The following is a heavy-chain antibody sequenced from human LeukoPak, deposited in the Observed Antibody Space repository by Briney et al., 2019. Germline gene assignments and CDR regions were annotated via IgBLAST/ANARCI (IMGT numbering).Heavy chain of an antibody. CDR2: ISGRDGRT. D-gene: IGHD6-13*01. CDR1: GLTFYTYA. Sequence: PGGSLRLSCAVSGLTFYTYAMSWVRQAPGKGLEWVSAISGRDGRTYYTDSVKGRFTISRDNPKNTLYLQMNSLRAEDTAVYYCAKDRGSSWSDDAFDIWGQGTMVTVSS. CDR3: AKDRGSSWSDDAFDI. J-gene: IGHJ3*02. V-gene: IGHV3-23*01.